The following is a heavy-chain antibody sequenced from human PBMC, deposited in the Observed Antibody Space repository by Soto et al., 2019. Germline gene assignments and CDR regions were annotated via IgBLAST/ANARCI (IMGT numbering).Heavy chain of an antibody. CDR3: ARVVATAMGYFDS. CDR2: IYSSGST. J-gene: IGHJ4*02. D-gene: IGHD5-18*01. Sequence: SETLSLTCTVSGGSINSYYWSWIRQPPGKGLEWIGYIYSSGSTNYNPSLKSRVTISVDTSKNQFSLNLSSVTAADTAVYYCARVVATAMGYFDSWGQGTLVSVSS. V-gene: IGHV4-59*01. CDR1: GGSINSYY.